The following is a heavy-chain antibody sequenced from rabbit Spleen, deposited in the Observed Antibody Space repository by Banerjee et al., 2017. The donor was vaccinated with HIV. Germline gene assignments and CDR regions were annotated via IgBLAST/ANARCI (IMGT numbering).Heavy chain of an antibody. Sequence: QSLEESGGGLVKPGGTLTLTCTVSGFSFSSNWICWVRQAPGKGLEWIACIDTSDGDTDYANWPKGRFTISKASSTTVTLQMTSLTAADTATYFCGRDVDVYSGDTANVLWGPGTLVTVS. D-gene: IGHD4-1*01. CDR2: IDTSDGDT. CDR1: GFSFSSNW. J-gene: IGHJ4*01. V-gene: IGHV1S40*01. CDR3: GRDVDVYSGDTANVL.